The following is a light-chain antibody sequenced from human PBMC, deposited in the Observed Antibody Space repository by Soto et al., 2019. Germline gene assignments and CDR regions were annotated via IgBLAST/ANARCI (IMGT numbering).Light chain of an antibody. CDR3: SSYTSSSTLV. CDR1: SSDVGGYNY. J-gene: IGLJ2*01. CDR2: DVS. Sequence: QSALTQPASVSGSPGQSITISCTGTSSDVGGYNYVSRYQQHPGKAPKLMIYDVSNRPSGVSNRFSGSKSGNTASLTISGLQAEDEADYYCSSYTSSSTLVFGGGIKLTVL. V-gene: IGLV2-14*01.